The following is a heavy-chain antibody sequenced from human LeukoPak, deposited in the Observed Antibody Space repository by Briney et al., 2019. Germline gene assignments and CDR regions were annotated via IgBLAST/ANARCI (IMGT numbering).Heavy chain of an antibody. J-gene: IGHJ4*02. Sequence: PGGSLRLSCAGSGFTFGGYGMHWLRQTPGKGLEWVAVIAYDGSRAFYADSVKGRFTISRDNSKNTLYLQMNSLRAEDTAVYYCAKAPRDDGYNNNYFDYWGQGTLVTVSS. CDR2: IAYDGSRA. V-gene: IGHV3-30*02. D-gene: IGHD5-24*01. CDR3: AKAPRDDGYNNNYFDY. CDR1: GFTFGGYG.